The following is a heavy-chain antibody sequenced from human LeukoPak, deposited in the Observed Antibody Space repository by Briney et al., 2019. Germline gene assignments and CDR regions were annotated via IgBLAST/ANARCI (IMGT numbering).Heavy chain of an antibody. D-gene: IGHD5-24*01. V-gene: IGHV4-59*01. CDR2: IYYSGST. CDR3: ANFRDGYNSLFGAFDI. Sequence: SETLSLTCTVSGGSISSYNWSWIRQPPGKGLEWIGYIYYSGSTNYNPSLKSRVTISVDTSKNQFSLKLSSVTAADTAVYYCANFRDGYNSLFGAFDIWGQGTMVTVSS. CDR1: GGSISSYN. J-gene: IGHJ3*02.